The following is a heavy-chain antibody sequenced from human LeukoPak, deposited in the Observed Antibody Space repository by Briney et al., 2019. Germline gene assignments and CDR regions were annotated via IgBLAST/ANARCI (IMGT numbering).Heavy chain of an antibody. J-gene: IGHJ6*02. CDR1: GGTFSSYA. CDR2: IIPIFGTA. D-gene: IGHD6-6*01. Sequence: SVKVSCKASGGTFSSYAISWVRQAPGQGLEWMGGIIPIFGTANYAQKFQGRVTITADESTSTAYMELSSLRSEDTAVYYCARGTPYSSSYYYYGMDVWAKGPRSPSP. CDR3: ARGTPYSSSYYYYGMDV. V-gene: IGHV1-69*13.